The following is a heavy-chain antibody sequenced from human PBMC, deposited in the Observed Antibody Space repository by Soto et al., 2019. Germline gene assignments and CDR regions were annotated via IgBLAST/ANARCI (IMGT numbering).Heavy chain of an antibody. D-gene: IGHD2-21*02. CDR3: ARDLWGYCGTDCYPLDV. CDR2: MYNTGST. CDR1: GGSFSGYY. Sequence: PSETLSLTCAVYGGSFSGYYWSWIRQPPGKGLEWIGYMYNTGSTVYNPSFKSRVTISVDTSKNQFSLKLNSVTAADTAVYYCARDLWGYCGTDCYPLDVWGQGTTVTVS. V-gene: IGHV4-59*01. J-gene: IGHJ6*02.